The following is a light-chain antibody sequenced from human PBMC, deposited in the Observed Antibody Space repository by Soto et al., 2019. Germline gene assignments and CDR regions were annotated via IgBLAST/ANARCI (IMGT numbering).Light chain of an antibody. J-gene: IGKJ5*01. CDR3: QQTYTTGIT. CDR2: AAS. Sequence: DIQMAQSPSSLSASVGDRVTITCRASQSISSYLNWYQQKPGKAPKLLIYAASSLESGVPSRFSGRGSGTDFTLTISSLQPEDYATYYCQQTYTTGITFGQGTRLEIK. V-gene: IGKV1-39*01. CDR1: QSISSY.